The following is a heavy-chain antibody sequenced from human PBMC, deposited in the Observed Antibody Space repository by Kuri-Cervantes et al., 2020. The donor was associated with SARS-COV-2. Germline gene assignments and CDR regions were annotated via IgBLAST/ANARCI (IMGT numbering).Heavy chain of an antibody. V-gene: IGHV4-30-2*06. CDR2: INHTGST. D-gene: IGHD3-3*01. J-gene: IGHJ4*02. Sequence: SETLSLTCTVSGGSISSGDYYWSWIRQSPGKGLVWIGEINHTGSTNYNPSLKSRVTISVGASKNQFSLKLNSVTAADTAVYYCARGTYTYYDFWRGPYFDYWGQGNLVTVSS. CDR3: ARGTYTYYDFWRGPYFDY. CDR1: GGSISSGDYY.